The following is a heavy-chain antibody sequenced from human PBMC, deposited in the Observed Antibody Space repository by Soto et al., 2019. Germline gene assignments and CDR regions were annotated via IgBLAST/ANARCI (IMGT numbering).Heavy chain of an antibody. V-gene: IGHV3-23*01. J-gene: IGHJ3*01. D-gene: IGHD2-15*01. CDR3: ANRVAAESLCGRPGCCLISFDL. CDR2: IRGRGGRT. Sequence: VGPLRLSCXASLFTFTRFTLSPFAEPWGRGVRVKGVEWVSGIRGRGGRTYYADSVKGRFTISSAKSKNTLYLQMNSLSAEDTAVYYCANRVAAESLCGRPGCCLISFDLWGQGTLVTVSS. CDR1: LFTFTRFT.